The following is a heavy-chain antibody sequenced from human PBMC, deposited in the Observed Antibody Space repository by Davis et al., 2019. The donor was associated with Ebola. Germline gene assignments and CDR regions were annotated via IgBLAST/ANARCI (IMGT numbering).Heavy chain of an antibody. CDR2: ISSNGGST. CDR1: GFTFSSYA. CDR3: ARGGGCSGGSCWYADY. V-gene: IGHV3-64D*06. Sequence: PGGSLRLSCSASGFTFSSYAMHWVRQAPGKGPEYVSAISSNGGSTYYADSVKGRFTISRDNSKNTLYLQMSSLRAEDTAVYYCARGGGCSGGSCWYADYWGQGTLVIVSS. D-gene: IGHD2-15*01. J-gene: IGHJ4*02.